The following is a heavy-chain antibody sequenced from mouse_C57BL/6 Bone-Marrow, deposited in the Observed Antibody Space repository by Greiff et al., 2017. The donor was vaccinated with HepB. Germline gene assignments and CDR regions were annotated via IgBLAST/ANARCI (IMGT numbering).Heavy chain of an antibody. CDR2: IDPETGGT. V-gene: IGHV1-15*01. Sequence: QVQLQQSGAELVRPGASVTLSCKASGYTFTDYEMHWVKQTPVHGLEWIGAIDPETGGTAYNQKFKGKAILTADKSSSTAYMELRSLTSEDSAVYYCTRRWLRRDWYFDVWGTGTTVTVSS. D-gene: IGHD2-2*01. CDR3: TRRWLRRDWYFDV. CDR1: GYTFTDYE. J-gene: IGHJ1*03.